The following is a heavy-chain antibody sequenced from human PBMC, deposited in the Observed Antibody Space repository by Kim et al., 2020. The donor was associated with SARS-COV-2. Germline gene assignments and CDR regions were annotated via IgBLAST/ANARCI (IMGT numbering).Heavy chain of an antibody. V-gene: IGHV3-73*01. Sequence: GGSLRLSCAASGFIFTDSAMHWVRQASGKGLEWVFRIRRKANSYATAYAASLKGRFTISRDDSKNTAYLQLNSLATEDTAVYYCTRVPPDPGSYYDAFDIWGQGTMVTVSS. D-gene: IGHD3-10*01. CDR2: IRRKANSYAT. CDR1: GFIFTDSA. J-gene: IGHJ3*02. CDR3: TRVPPDPGSYYDAFDI.